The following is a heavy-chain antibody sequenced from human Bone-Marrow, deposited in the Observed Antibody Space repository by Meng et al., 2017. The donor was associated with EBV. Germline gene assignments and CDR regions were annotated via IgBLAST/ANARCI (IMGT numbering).Heavy chain of an antibody. CDR3: ARTQARASTFSRWDAFDI. CDR2: INNSGRT. CDR1: GGYFSGYF. J-gene: IGHJ3*02. V-gene: IGHV4-34*01. Sequence: QQWVAGLLTLLETPSVNCVVYGGYFSGYFWSCIRQPSGKGLEWIGEINNSGRTSYNPSLKSRVSISVDTFKKQFSLKVTSVTAADTAVYYCARTQARASTFSRWDAFDIWGQGTMVTVSS. D-gene: IGHD3-16*01.